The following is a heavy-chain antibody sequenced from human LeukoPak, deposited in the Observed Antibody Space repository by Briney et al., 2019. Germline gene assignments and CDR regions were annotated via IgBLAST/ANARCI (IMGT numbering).Heavy chain of an antibody. Sequence: GGSLRLSCAASGFTFSSYGMHWVRQAPGKGLEWVAFIRYDGSNKYYEDSVKGRFTISRDNSKNTLYLQMNSLRAEDTAVYYCAKGSVVPAAIDYWGQGTLVTVSS. J-gene: IGHJ4*02. D-gene: IGHD2-2*01. CDR2: IRYDGSNK. CDR3: AKGSVVPAAIDY. CDR1: GFTFSSYG. V-gene: IGHV3-30*02.